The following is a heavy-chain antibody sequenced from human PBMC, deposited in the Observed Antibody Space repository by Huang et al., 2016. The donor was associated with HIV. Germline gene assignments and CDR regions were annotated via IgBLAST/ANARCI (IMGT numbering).Heavy chain of an antibody. CDR1: GGSIRSDNYY. J-gene: IGHJ4*02. Sequence: QLQLQESGPGLVKPSEPLSLTCTVSGGSIRSDNYYWGWIRQPPGKGLEWSGCIYYSWGTYYNPSHKRLVTITVDTSKNHFSLRMRSVTAADTAVYYGARLPGSITMIRGVITDPYWGQGTLVTVSS. CDR3: ARLPGSITMIRGVITDPY. V-gene: IGHV4-39*02. D-gene: IGHD3-10*01. CDR2: IYYSWGT.